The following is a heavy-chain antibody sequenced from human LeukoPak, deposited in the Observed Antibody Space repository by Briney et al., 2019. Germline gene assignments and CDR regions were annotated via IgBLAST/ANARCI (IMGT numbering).Heavy chain of an antibody. J-gene: IGHJ4*02. CDR3: ARGGYYDSSGYYWPFDY. CDR1: GFSFDDYA. CDR2: ISWNSGSI. Sequence: PGTSLRLSRAASGFSFDDYAMHWVRQAPGKGLEWVSGISWNSGSIGYADSVKGRFTTSRDNAKNSLYLQMNSLRAEDTAVYYCARGGYYDSSGYYWPFDYWGQGTLVTVSS. V-gene: IGHV3-9*01. D-gene: IGHD3-22*01.